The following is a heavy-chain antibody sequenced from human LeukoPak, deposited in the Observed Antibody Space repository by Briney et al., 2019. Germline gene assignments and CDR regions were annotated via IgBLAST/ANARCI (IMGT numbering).Heavy chain of an antibody. CDR2: INPSGSTT. J-gene: IGHJ5*01. CDR3: ARETSDS. D-gene: IGHD1-1*01. CDR1: GYSFSSYG. Sequence: ASVKVSCKASGYSFSSYGISWVRQAPGQGLEWLGMINPSGSTTTYAQKFQGRVTMTRDTSTSTVYMELSSLRSEDTAVYYCARETSDSWGQGTLVTVSS. V-gene: IGHV1-46*01.